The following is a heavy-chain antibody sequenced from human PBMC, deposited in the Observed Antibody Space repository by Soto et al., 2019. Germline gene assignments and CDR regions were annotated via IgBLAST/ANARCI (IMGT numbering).Heavy chain of an antibody. V-gene: IGHV1-18*04. J-gene: IGHJ6*02. CDR1: GYTFTSYG. Sequence: ASVKVSCTASGYTFTSYGISWVRQAPGQGLECMGWISAYNGNTNYAQKLQGRVTMTTDTSTSTVYMELSSLRSEDTAVYYCARDRARIAAAVHYYYCGMDVWGQGTTVTVSS. CDR3: ARDRARIAAAVHYYYCGMDV. D-gene: IGHD6-13*01. CDR2: ISAYNGNT.